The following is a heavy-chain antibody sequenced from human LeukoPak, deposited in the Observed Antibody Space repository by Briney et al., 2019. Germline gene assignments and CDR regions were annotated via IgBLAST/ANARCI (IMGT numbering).Heavy chain of an antibody. V-gene: IGHV4-30-4*08. CDR1: GGSISSGDYY. Sequence: KSSETLSLTCTVSGGSISSGDYYWSWIRQPPGKGLEWIGYIYYSGSTYYNPSLKSRVTISVDTSKNQFSLKLSSVTAADTAVYYCARDPPTRGYCSGGSCYGYWGQGTLVTVSS. CDR2: IYYSGST. D-gene: IGHD2-15*01. J-gene: IGHJ4*02. CDR3: ARDPPTRGYCSGGSCYGY.